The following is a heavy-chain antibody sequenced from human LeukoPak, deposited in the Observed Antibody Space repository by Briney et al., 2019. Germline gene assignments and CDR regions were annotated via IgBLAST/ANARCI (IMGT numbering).Heavy chain of an antibody. Sequence: GGSLRLSCAASGFTFSSYSMNWVRQAPGKGLEWLSSISSSSSYIYYADSVKGRFTISGDNAKNSLYLQMNSLRAEDTAVYYCARESKWFGELCAFDIWGQGTMVTVSS. CDR1: GFTFSSYS. D-gene: IGHD3-10*01. CDR3: ARESKWFGELCAFDI. CDR2: ISSSSSYI. J-gene: IGHJ3*02. V-gene: IGHV3-21*01.